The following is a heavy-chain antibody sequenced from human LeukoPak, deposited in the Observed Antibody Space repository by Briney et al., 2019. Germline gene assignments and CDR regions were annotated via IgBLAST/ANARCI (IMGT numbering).Heavy chain of an antibody. Sequence: KSSETLSLTCTVSGDSISSSNCYWGWIRQPPGKGLEWIGYIYYSGSTNYNPSLKSRVTISVDTSKNQFSLKLSSVTAADTAVYYCARAGGSGRTIDYWGQGTLVTVSS. D-gene: IGHD3-10*01. CDR3: ARAGGSGRTIDY. V-gene: IGHV4-61*05. CDR2: IYYSGST. J-gene: IGHJ4*02. CDR1: GDSISSSNCY.